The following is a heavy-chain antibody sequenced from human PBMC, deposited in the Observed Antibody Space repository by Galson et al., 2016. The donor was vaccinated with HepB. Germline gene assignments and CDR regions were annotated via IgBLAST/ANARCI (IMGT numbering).Heavy chain of an antibody. Sequence: LSLTCEIHDGSSTGHYWNWIRQPPGRGLEWIGEIIDTGISNYNPSLKTRLTISLDTSKNLLSLNLTSVTAADTAIYYCARGRGTKMTWHYLDPWGQGVLVTVAP. CDR2: IIDTGIS. J-gene: IGHJ5*02. V-gene: IGHV4-34*12. CDR1: DGSSTGHY. CDR3: ARGRGTKMTWHYLDP. D-gene: IGHD3-10*01.